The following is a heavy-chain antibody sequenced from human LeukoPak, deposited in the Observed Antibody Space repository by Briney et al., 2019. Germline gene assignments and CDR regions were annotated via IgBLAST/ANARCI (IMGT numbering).Heavy chain of an antibody. V-gene: IGHV3-23*01. CDR1: GFTFNDFA. D-gene: IGHD3-16*01. Sequence: GGSLRLSCAASGFTFNDFAMTWVRQAPGKGLEWVSSIGDAGTYYADSVKGRFTISRDNSKNMLYLQLNSLRAGDTAMYYCAKNLGPFDVRGQGTMVTVSS. CDR3: AKNLGPFDV. CDR2: IGDAGT. J-gene: IGHJ3*01.